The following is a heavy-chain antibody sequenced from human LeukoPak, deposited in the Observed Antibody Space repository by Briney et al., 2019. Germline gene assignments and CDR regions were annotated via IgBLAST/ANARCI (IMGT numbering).Heavy chain of an antibody. V-gene: IGHV4-34*01. CDR1: GGSFSGYY. D-gene: IGHD6-6*01. CDR3: ARAGYSSSSSDFDY. Sequence: SETLSLTCAVYGGSFSGYYWSWIRQPPGKGLEWIGEINHSGSTNYNPSLKSRVTISVDTSKNQFSLKLSSATAADTAVYYCARAGYSSSSSDFDYWGQGTLVTVSS. CDR2: INHSGST. J-gene: IGHJ4*02.